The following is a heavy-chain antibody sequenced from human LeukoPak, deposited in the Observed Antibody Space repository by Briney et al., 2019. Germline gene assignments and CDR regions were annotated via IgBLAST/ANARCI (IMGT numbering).Heavy chain of an antibody. Sequence: GESLKISCKGSGYSFTSYWIGWVRQMPGKGLEWMGIIYPGDSDTRYSPSFQGQVTISADKSISTAYLQWSSLKASDTAMYYCARRAQYMTTVTSDAFDIWGQGTMVTVSS. CDR2: IYPGDSDT. D-gene: IGHD4-17*01. V-gene: IGHV5-51*01. J-gene: IGHJ3*02. CDR1: GYSFTSYW. CDR3: ARRAQYMTTVTSDAFDI.